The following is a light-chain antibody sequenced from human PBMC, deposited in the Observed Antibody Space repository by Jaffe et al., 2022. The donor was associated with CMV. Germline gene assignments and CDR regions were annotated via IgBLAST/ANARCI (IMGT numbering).Light chain of an antibody. Sequence: EIVLTQSPGTLSLSPGERATLSCRASQSVSSSYLGWYQQKPGQVPRLLIYGASSRAAGIPDRFSGSGSGTEFTLTISRLEPEDFAVYYCQQYGSSRGTFGQGTKVEIK. CDR3: QQYGSSRGT. V-gene: IGKV3-20*01. J-gene: IGKJ1*01. CDR2: GAS. CDR1: QSVSSSY.